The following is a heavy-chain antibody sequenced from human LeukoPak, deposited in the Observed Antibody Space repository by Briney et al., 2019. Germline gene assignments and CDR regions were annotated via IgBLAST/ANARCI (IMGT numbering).Heavy chain of an antibody. CDR3: ASRPHSSGWGIDY. V-gene: IGHV4-30-4*08. D-gene: IGHD6-19*01. CDR2: IYYSGST. Sequence: SETLSLTCTVSGGSISSGDYYWSWIRQPPGKGLEWIGYIYYSGSTYYNPSLKSRVTISVDTSKNQFSLKLSSVTAAGTAVYYCASRPHSSGWGIDYWGQGTLVTVSS. CDR1: GGSISSGDYY. J-gene: IGHJ4*02.